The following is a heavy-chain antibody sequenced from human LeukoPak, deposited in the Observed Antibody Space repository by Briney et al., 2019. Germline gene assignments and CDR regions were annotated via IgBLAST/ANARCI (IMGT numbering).Heavy chain of an antibody. D-gene: IGHD6-13*01. J-gene: IGHJ5*02. CDR1: GFTFSSYE. Sequence: PGGSLGLSCAASGFTFSSYEMNWVRQAPGKGLEWVSYISSSGSTIYYADSVKGRFTISRDNAKNSLYLQMNSLRAEDTAVYYCARDSSSWSNWFDPWGQGTLVTVSS. CDR3: ARDSSSWSNWFDP. CDR2: ISSSGSTI. V-gene: IGHV3-48*03.